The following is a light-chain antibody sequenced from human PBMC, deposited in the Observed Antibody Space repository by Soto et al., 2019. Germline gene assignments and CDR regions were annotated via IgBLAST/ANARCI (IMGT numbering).Light chain of an antibody. CDR1: QGISSS. CDR3: QRLNTSPPYT. V-gene: IGKV1-9*01. CDR2: PAS. Sequence: DIQLTQSPSFLSASVGDRVIITCRASQGISSSLAWYQQKPGKAPKLLIYPASTLQSGVPSRFSGSGSGTDFALTISSLQPEDFATYYCQRLNTSPPYTFGQGTKLEIK. J-gene: IGKJ2*01.